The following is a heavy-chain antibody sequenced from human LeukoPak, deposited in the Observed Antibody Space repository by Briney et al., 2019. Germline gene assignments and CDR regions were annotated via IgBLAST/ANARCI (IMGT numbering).Heavy chain of an antibody. J-gene: IGHJ5*02. CDR3: ARSYYGSGSYLQGYSFDP. V-gene: IGHV4-61*08. D-gene: IGHD3-10*01. Sequence: PSQTLSLTCTVSGGSISSGGYYWSWIRQHPGKGLEWIGYIYYSGSTNYNPSLKSRVTISVDTSKNQFSLKLSSVTAADTAVYYCARSYYGSGSYLQGYSFDPWGQGTLVTVSS. CDR1: GGSISSGGYY. CDR2: IYYSGST.